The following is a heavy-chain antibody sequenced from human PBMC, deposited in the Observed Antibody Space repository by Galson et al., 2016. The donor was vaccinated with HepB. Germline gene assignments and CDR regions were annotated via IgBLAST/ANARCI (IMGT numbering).Heavy chain of an antibody. CDR2: INPSGGST. D-gene: IGHD2-2*01. V-gene: IGHV1-46*01. CDR1: GYSFTDYY. J-gene: IGHJ4*02. CDR3: AKVTNRWPAPSDY. Sequence: SVKVSCKASGYSFTDYYIHWVRQTPGQGLEWMGIINPSGGSTTYAQNFQGRVRITTDTSTSTVYMELTSLRSDDTAFYFCAKVTNRWPAPSDYWGQGTLVIVAS.